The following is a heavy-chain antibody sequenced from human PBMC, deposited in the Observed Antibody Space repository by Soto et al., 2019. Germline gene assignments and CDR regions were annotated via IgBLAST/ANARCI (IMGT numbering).Heavy chain of an antibody. Sequence: SETLSLTCTVSGDSISSGGYYWSWIRQHPGKGLEWIGYIYYSGSTNYNPSLKSRVTISVDTSKNQFSLKLSSVTAADTAVYYCAKKEYNWNDGGYYYYGMDVRGQGTTVTVSS. J-gene: IGHJ6*02. CDR3: AKKEYNWNDGGYYYYGMDV. CDR2: IYYSGST. V-gene: IGHV4-61*08. CDR1: GDSISSGGYY. D-gene: IGHD1-1*01.